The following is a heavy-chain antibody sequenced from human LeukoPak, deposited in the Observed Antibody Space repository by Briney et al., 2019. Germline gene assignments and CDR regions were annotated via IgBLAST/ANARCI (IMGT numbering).Heavy chain of an antibody. D-gene: IGHD2-2*01. CDR2: ISFEGSNK. Sequence: GGSLRLSCAASGFTFSSYGMHWVRQAPGKGLEWVAVISFEGSNKYYADSVKGRFTTSRDNSKNTLYLQMNSLRAEDTAVYYCAKTSRYCSSTSCPRPYYYYYGMDVWGKGTTVTVSS. V-gene: IGHV3-30*18. CDR1: GFTFSSYG. J-gene: IGHJ6*04. CDR3: AKTSRYCSSTSCPRPYYYYYGMDV.